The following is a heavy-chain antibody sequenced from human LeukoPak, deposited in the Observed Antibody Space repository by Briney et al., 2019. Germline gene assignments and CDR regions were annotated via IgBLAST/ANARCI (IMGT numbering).Heavy chain of an antibody. CDR3: TRPELYCTNGVCYADV. Sequence: PGGSLRLSCAASGFTFSGSAMHWVRQASGKGLEWVGRIRSKANSYATAYAASVKGRFTISRDDSKNTAYLQMNSLKTEDTAVYYCTRPELYCTNGVCYADVWGKGTTVTVSS. CDR1: GFTFSGSA. V-gene: IGHV3-73*01. D-gene: IGHD2-8*01. J-gene: IGHJ6*04. CDR2: IRSKANSYAT.